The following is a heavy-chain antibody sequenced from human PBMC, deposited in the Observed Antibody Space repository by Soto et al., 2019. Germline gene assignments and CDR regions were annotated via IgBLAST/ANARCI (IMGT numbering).Heavy chain of an antibody. CDR2: IYYSGST. CDR3: ARSQQLVEADYYYYYGMDV. D-gene: IGHD6-6*01. CDR1: GGSISSYY. J-gene: IGHJ6*02. Sequence: KASETLSLTCTVSGGSISSYYWSWIRQPPGKGLEWIGYIYYSGSTNYNPSLKSRVTISVDTSKNQFSLKLSSVTAADTAVYYCARSQQLVEADYYYYYGMDVWGQGTTVTSP. V-gene: IGHV4-59*01.